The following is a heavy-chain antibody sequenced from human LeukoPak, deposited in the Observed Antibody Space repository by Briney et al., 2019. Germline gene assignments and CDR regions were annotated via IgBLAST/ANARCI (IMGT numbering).Heavy chain of an antibody. CDR1: GFTFSSYS. J-gene: IGHJ4*02. Sequence: GGSLRLSCAASGFTFSSYSMNWVRQAPGKGLEWVSYTSSSSSIMYYADSVKGRFIISRDNAKNSLYLQMNSLRAEDTAVYYCARDQDYYDSSVTGDYWGQGTRVTVSS. CDR2: TSSSSSIM. CDR3: ARDQDYYDSSVTGDY. D-gene: IGHD3-22*01. V-gene: IGHV3-48*04.